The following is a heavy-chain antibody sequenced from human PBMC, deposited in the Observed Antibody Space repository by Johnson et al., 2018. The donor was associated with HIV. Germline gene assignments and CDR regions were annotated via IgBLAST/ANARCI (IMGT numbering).Heavy chain of an antibody. D-gene: IGHD2-2*01. CDR2: INWHGGKT. CDR1: GFTFDDYG. J-gene: IGHJ3*02. Sequence: EVQLVESGGGVVRPGGSLRLSCAASGFTFDDYGMNWVRQGPGKGLEWVSGINWHGGKTGYADSVKGRFTIYRDNAKKSLYLQMNSLRVEDTALSYCARVSRLGDIVVLSDAFDTWGQGTMVTVSS. CDR3: ARVSRLGDIVVLSDAFDT. V-gene: IGHV3-20*04.